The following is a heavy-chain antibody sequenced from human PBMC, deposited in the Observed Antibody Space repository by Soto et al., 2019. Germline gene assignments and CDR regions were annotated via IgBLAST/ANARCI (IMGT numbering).Heavy chain of an antibody. CDR3: EKDVSLYEGGLIDP. CDR2: ISYDGSNK. D-gene: IGHD2-8*01. Sequence: PWGSLRLSCAASGFTFSSYGMHWVRQAPGKGLEWVAVISYDGSNKYYADSVKGRFTISRDNSKNTLYLQMNSLRAEDTAVYYCEKDVSLYEGGLIDPWGQGTLVTVSS. CDR1: GFTFSSYG. V-gene: IGHV3-30*18. J-gene: IGHJ5*02.